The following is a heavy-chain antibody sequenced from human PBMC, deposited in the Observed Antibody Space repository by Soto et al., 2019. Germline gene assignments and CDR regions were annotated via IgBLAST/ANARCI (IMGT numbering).Heavy chain of an antibody. V-gene: IGHV3-21*01. Sequence: GGSLRLSCAASGFTFSSYSMNWVRQAPGKGLEWVSSISSSSSYIYYADSVKGRFTISRDNAKNSLYLQMNSLRAEDTAVYYCARDPGLLRYFDWYFDLWGRGTLVTVSS. D-gene: IGHD3-9*01. CDR3: ARDPGLLRYFDWYFDL. CDR1: GFTFSSYS. CDR2: ISSSSSYI. J-gene: IGHJ2*01.